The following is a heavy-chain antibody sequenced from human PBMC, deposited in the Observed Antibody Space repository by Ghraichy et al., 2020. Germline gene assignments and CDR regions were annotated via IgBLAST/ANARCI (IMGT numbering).Heavy chain of an antibody. D-gene: IGHD3-3*01. J-gene: IGHJ4*02. CDR3: ARDDDDYDFFDY. CDR1: GFTFSRYG. Sequence: GESLNISCAASGFTFSRYGMHWVRQAPGKGLESVAVIWNDGSKAYYGDSVKGRFTISRDNSKNTLYLQLNSLRAEDTAVYYCARDDDDYDFFDYWGQGTLVTVSS. CDR2: IWNDGSKA. V-gene: IGHV3-33*01.